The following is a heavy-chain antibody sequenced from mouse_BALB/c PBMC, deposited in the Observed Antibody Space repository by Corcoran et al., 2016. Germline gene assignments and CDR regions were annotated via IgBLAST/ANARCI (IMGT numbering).Heavy chain of an antibody. Sequence: QVQLQQSGPELVKPGASVKISCKASGYSFTSYYIHWVKQRPGQGLEWNGWIFPGSGNTKYNERFKGKATLTADTSSSTAYMQLSSLTSEDSAVYFCARLITTVEGDAMDYWGQGTSVTVSS. V-gene: IGHV1-66*01. CDR3: ARLITTVEGDAMDY. J-gene: IGHJ4*01. D-gene: IGHD1-1*01. CDR1: GYSFTSYY. CDR2: IFPGSGNT.